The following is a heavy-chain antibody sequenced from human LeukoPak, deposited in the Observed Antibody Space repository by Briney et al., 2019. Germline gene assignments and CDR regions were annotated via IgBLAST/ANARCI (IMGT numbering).Heavy chain of an antibody. Sequence: GGSLRLSCAASGFTFGSYSMNWVRQAPGKGLEWVSSISSSSSYIYYADSVKGRFTISRDNAKNSLYLQMNSLRAEDTAVYYCARVSPYCSSTSCYTDYWGQGTLVTVSS. V-gene: IGHV3-21*01. CDR2: ISSSSSYI. J-gene: IGHJ4*02. D-gene: IGHD2-2*02. CDR1: GFTFGSYS. CDR3: ARVSPYCSSTSCYTDY.